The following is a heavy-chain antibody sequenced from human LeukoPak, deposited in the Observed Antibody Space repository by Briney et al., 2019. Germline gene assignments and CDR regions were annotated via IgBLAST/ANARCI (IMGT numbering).Heavy chain of an antibody. CDR3: ARTQGYYDFWSGYPNFYYYYGMDV. V-gene: IGHV1-69*05. Sequence: ASVKVSCKASGGTLSSYAISWVRQAPGQGLEWMGGIIPIFGTANYAQKFQGRVTMTRDTSTSTVYMELSSLRSEDTAVYYCARTQGYYDFWSGYPNFYYYYGMDVWGQGTTVTVSS. CDR1: GGTLSSYA. J-gene: IGHJ6*02. CDR2: IIPIFGTA. D-gene: IGHD3-3*01.